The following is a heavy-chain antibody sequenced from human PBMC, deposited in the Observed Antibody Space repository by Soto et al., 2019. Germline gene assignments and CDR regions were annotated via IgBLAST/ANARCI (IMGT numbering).Heavy chain of an antibody. CDR1: GYSFTSYW. Sequence: GESLKIFCKGSGYSFTSYWIGWVRQMPGKGLGWMGIIYPGDSDTRYSPSFQGQVTISADKSISTAYLQWSSLKASDTAMYYCARAGRAGSYYPTNRPFGMDVWGQGTTVTVSS. D-gene: IGHD3-10*01. V-gene: IGHV5-51*01. CDR2: IYPGDSDT. J-gene: IGHJ6*02. CDR3: ARAGRAGSYYPTNRPFGMDV.